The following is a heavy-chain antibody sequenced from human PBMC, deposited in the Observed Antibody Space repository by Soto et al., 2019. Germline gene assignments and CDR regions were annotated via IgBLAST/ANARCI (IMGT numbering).Heavy chain of an antibody. V-gene: IGHV4-31*03. D-gene: IGHD3-10*01. Sequence: SETLSLTCTVSGSPTSSGSHYWTWIRQPPGKGQERIGYIYYSASTYYTPSLKSRVTISVDTSKNQFCLKLSSVTAADTAVYYCGCGGSAPGLFDYWGQGTLVTV. CDR3: GCGGSAPGLFDY. CDR2: IYYSAST. CDR1: GSPTSSGSHY. J-gene: IGHJ4*02.